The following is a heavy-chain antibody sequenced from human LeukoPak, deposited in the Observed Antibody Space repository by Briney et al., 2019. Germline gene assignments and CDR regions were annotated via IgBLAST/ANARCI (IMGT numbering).Heavy chain of an antibody. CDR1: GFTFSDYY. J-gene: IGHJ4*02. D-gene: IGHD3-9*01. V-gene: IGHV3-11*01. CDR3: ARVKLRYFDWLRAPVDY. CDR2: ISSSGSTI. Sequence: GGSLRLSCAASGFTFSDYYMSWIRQAPGKGLEWVSYISSSGSTIYYADSVKGRFTISRDNAKNSLYLQMNSLRAEDTAVYYCARVKLRYFDWLRAPVDYWGQGTLVTVSS.